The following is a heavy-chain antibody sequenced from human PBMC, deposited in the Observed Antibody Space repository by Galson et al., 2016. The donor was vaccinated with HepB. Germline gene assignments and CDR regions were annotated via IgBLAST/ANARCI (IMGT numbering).Heavy chain of an antibody. Sequence: ETLSLTCSVSGGSINSSSFYWGWIRQSPGRGLEWIGTLYFGANTYYNPFLKSRVTISVDTSNNQFSLKLTSVTAEDTAIYYCASKGKEWLVHGYFDYWGQGTLATVSS. V-gene: IGHV4-39*01. J-gene: IGHJ4*02. CDR2: LYFGANT. CDR3: ASKGKEWLVHGYFDY. CDR1: GGSINSSSFY. D-gene: IGHD6-19*01.